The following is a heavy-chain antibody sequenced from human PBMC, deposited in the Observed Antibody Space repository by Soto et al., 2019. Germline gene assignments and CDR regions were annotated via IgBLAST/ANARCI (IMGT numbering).Heavy chain of an antibody. J-gene: IGHJ6*03. CDR3: ARGSTYYDFWSGYRNYYYYYYMDV. V-gene: IGHV4-34*01. CDR2: INHSGST. CDR1: GGSFSGYY. D-gene: IGHD3-3*01. Sequence: SETLSLTCAVYGGSFSGYYWSWIRQPPGKGLEWIGEINHSGSTNYNPSLKSRATISVDTSKNQFSLKLSSVTAADTAVYYCARGSTYYDFWSGYRNYYYYYYMDVWGKWTTVTVSS.